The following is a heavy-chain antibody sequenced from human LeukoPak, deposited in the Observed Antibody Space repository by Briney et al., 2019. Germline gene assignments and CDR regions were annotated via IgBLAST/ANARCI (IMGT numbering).Heavy chain of an antibody. CDR1: GYSFTGFY. CDR2: INPNSGGA. CDR3: ARDRYCSGSTCSITWFDP. V-gene: IGHV1-2*02. J-gene: IGHJ5*02. D-gene: IGHD2-2*01. Sequence: ASVKVSCKASGYSFTGFYIHWVRQAPGHGLEWRGWINPNSGGANYAQKFQGRVTMTRDTSISTAYMEVSRLGSDDTAVYYCARDRYCSGSTCSITWFDPWGQGTLVTVSS.